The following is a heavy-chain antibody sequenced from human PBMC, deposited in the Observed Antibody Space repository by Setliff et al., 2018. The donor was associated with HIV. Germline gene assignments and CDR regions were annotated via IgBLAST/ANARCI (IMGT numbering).Heavy chain of an antibody. J-gene: IGHJ6*03. CDR3: VRENSGSYPDFSFYMDV. Sequence: ASETLSLTCAVYGGSFSDYYWSWIRQPPRKRLEWIGELNDSGSTNYNPSLKSRVTMSLDMSKNQFSLKLRSVTAADAAVYYCVRENSGSYPDFSFYMDVWGKGTTVT. CDR2: LNDSGST. CDR1: GGSFSDYY. V-gene: IGHV4-34*01. D-gene: IGHD1-26*01.